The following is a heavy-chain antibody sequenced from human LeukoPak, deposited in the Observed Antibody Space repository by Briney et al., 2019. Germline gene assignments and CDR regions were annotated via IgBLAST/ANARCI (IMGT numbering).Heavy chain of an antibody. J-gene: IGHJ4*02. D-gene: IGHD3-10*01. CDR2: ISSSGSTI. CDR1: GFTFSSYE. CDR3: ARSSIRFGELFDY. V-gene: IGHV3-48*03. Sequence: PGGSLRLSCAASGFTFSSYEMNRVRQAPGKGLEWVSYISSSGSTIYYADSVKGRFTISRDNAKNSLYLQMNSLRAEDTAVYYCARSSIRFGELFDYWGQGTLVTVSS.